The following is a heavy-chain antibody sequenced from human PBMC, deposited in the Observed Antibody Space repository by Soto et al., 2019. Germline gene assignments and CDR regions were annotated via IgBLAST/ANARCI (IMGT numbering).Heavy chain of an antibody. CDR1: GGSISSSSYY. CDR2: IYYSGST. CDR3: ARHLVITTLTWGY. V-gene: IGHV4-39*01. J-gene: IGHJ4*02. D-gene: IGHD3-22*01. Sequence: QLQLQESGPGLVKPSETLSLTCTVSGGSISSSSYYWGWIRQPPGKGLEWIGSIYYSGSTYYNPSLKSRVTISVDTSKNQFSLKLSSVTAADTAVYYCARHLVITTLTWGYWGQGTLVTVSS.